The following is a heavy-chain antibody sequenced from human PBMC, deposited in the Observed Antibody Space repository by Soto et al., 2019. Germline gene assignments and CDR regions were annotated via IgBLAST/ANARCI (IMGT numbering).Heavy chain of an antibody. CDR3: ARLTTNWFDP. D-gene: IGHD4-17*01. CDR2: VHYSGST. Sequence: SETLSLTCSVSGGSISIYYWCWIRQPPGKGLEWIGCVHYSGSTNYNPSLKGRVTISLDTSKNQFSLKLSSVTAADTAVYYCARLTTNWFDPWGQGTLVTVSS. V-gene: IGHV4-59*01. J-gene: IGHJ5*02. CDR1: GGSISIYY.